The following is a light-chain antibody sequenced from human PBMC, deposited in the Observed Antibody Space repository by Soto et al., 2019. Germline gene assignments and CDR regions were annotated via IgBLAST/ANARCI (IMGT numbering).Light chain of an antibody. V-gene: IGLV1-40*01. Sequence: QSVLTQPPSVSGAPGQRVTISCTGSGSNIGAHYDVHWYQQLPGTAPKLLMYRYSNRPSGVPDRFSGSKSGTSASLAITGLQAEDEADYYCQSYDNSLSGWVFGGGTKLTVL. CDR3: QSYDNSLSGWV. J-gene: IGLJ3*02. CDR2: RYS. CDR1: GSNIGAHYD.